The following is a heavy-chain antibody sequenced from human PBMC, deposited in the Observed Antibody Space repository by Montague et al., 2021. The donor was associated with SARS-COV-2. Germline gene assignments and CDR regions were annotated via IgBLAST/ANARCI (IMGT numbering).Heavy chain of an antibody. CDR3: ASPTYYYDSSGSDAFDI. J-gene: IGHJ3*02. Sequence: SETLSLTCTVSGGSISSYYWSWIRQPPGKGLEWIGYIYYSGSTNYNPSPKSRVTISVDTSKNQFSLKLSSVTAADTAVYYCASPTYYYDSSGSDAFDIWGQGTMVTVSS. CDR2: IYYSGST. V-gene: IGHV4-59*08. CDR1: GGSISSYY. D-gene: IGHD3-22*01.